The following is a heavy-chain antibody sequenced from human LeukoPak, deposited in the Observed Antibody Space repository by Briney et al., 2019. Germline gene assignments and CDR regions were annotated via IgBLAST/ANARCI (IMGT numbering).Heavy chain of an antibody. CDR1: GYSISSGYY. Sequence: SETLSLTCAVSGYSISSGYYWGWIRQPPGKGLEWIGSIYYSGSTYYNPSLKSRVTISVDTSKNQFSLKLSSVTAADTAVYYCARLRYSNYVDYWGQGTLVTVSS. CDR3: ARLRYSNYVDY. D-gene: IGHD4-11*01. CDR2: IYYSGST. V-gene: IGHV4-38-2*01. J-gene: IGHJ4*02.